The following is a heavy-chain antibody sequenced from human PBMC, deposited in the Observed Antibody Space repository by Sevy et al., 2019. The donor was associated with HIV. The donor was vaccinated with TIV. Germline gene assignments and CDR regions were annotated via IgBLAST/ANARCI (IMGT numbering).Heavy chain of an antibody. CDR2: INPNSGGT. D-gene: IGHD6-13*01. J-gene: IGHJ5*02. V-gene: IGHV1-2*02. CDR3: ARDRGEAAAGPHWVNWFDP. Sequence: ASVKVSCKASGYTFTGYYTHWVRQAPGQGLESMGWINPNSGGTNYTQKFQGRVTMTRDTSISTAYMELSRLRSDDTAVYYCARDRGEAAAGPHWVNWFDPWGQGTLVTVSS. CDR1: GYTFTGYY.